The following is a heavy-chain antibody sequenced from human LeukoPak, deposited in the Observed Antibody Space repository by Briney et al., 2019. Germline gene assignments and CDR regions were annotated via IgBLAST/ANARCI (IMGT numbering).Heavy chain of an antibody. CDR3: ARRGSEGPFDI. Sequence: PSETLSLTCTVSGGSISSYYWSWIRQPPGKGLEWIGYIYYSGSTNYNPSLKSRVTISVDTSKNQFSLKLSSVTAADTAVYYCARRGSEGPFDIWGQGTMVTVSS. D-gene: IGHD3-10*01. V-gene: IGHV4-59*12. J-gene: IGHJ3*02. CDR2: IYYSGST. CDR1: GGSISSYY.